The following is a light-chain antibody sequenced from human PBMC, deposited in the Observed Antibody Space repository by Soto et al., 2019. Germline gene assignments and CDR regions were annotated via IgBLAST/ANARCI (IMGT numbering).Light chain of an antibody. CDR3: KSYDSSLSGPV. CDR2: DNS. V-gene: IGLV1-40*01. CDR1: SSNIGADYD. Sequence: QSVLTQPPSVSGAPGQRVTISCTGSSSNIGADYDVHWYQQLPGTEHWYQQLPGTAPKLLIYDNSNRPSGVPDRFSASKSRTSASLATTRLQAEDFVDYYCKSYDSSLSGPVFGGWTQPNVL. J-gene: IGLJ2*01.